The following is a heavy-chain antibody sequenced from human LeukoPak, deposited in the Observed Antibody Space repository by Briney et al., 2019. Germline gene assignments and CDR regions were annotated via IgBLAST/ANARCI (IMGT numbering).Heavy chain of an antibody. J-gene: IGHJ4*02. V-gene: IGHV4-59*08. CDR3: ARHGGGWTFDY. D-gene: IGHD6-19*01. CDR2: ISDSGST. CDR1: GGSFSSYY. Sequence: SETLSLTCTVSGGSFSSYYWSWIRQPPGKGLEWIGYISDSGSTNYNSSLKSRVTISVDTSKTHFSLKLRSVTAADTAVYYCARHGGGWTFDYWGQGTLVTASS.